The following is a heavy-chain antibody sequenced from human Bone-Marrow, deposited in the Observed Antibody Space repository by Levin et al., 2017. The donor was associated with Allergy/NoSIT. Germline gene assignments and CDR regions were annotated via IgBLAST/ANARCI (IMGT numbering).Heavy chain of an antibody. Sequence: GGSLRLSCAASGFTFGAYAMHWVRQAPGKGLEWVSVISYDGGNEHYADAVTGRFTISRDNSKDTVYLQMNSLRAEDTALYFCAREYWVYTYYDLLGAEAFDIWGQGTMVTVSS. J-gene: IGHJ3*02. CDR1: GFTFGAYA. CDR2: ISYDGGNE. V-gene: IGHV3-30-3*01. CDR3: AREYWVYTYYDLLGAEAFDI. D-gene: IGHD3-3*01.